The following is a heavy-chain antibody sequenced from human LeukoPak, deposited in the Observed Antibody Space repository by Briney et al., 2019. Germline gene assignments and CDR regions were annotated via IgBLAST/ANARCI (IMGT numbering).Heavy chain of an antibody. CDR1: GFTFSNFW. Sequence: QPGGSLRLSCAASGFTFSNFWMSWVRQAPGKGLEWVASIKQDGSDKYFLDSAKGRFTMSRDNAKNTLYMQMDSLTAEDTAVYYCARDGGRYYYYMDVWGQGTMVTVSS. V-gene: IGHV3-7*01. CDR2: IKQDGSDK. CDR3: ARDGGRYYYYMDV. D-gene: IGHD3-16*01. J-gene: IGHJ6*03.